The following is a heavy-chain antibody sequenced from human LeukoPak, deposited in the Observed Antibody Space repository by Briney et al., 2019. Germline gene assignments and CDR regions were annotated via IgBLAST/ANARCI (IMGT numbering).Heavy chain of an antibody. CDR1: GFTFSSYS. Sequence: GGSLRLSCAASGFTFSSYSMNWVRQAPGKGLEWVSSISSSSSYIYYADSVKGRFTISRDNAKNSLYLQMNSLRAEDTAVYYCAKVRGASRPRDAFDIWGQGTMVTVSS. D-gene: IGHD1-26*01. CDR3: AKVRGASRPRDAFDI. J-gene: IGHJ3*02. CDR2: ISSSSSYI. V-gene: IGHV3-21*04.